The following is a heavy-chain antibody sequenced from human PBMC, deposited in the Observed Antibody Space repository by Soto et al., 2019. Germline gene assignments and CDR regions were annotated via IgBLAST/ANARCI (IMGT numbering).Heavy chain of an antibody. Sequence: EVQLLESGGGLVQPGGSLRLSCAASGFSFGSYSIGWVRQAPGKGLEWVSAVSESGASTYYADSMKGQFTISRDNSRNTVFLQMNSLRAEDTAVYYCAKYVGVGGYMDFGGQGTLVTVSS. CDR1: GFSFGSYS. V-gene: IGHV3-23*01. J-gene: IGHJ4*02. CDR3: AKYVGVGGYMDF. CDR2: VSESGAST. D-gene: IGHD5-12*01.